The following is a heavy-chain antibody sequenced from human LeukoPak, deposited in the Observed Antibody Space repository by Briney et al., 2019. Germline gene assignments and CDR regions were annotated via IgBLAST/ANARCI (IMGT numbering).Heavy chain of an antibody. J-gene: IGHJ4*02. CDR2: ISAYNGNT. D-gene: IGHD3-22*01. CDR3: ARVQSTHYYDSSGYYNY. V-gene: IGHV1-18*01. Sequence: ASVKLSCKASGYTYTSYGIRCVRQAPGQGLAWMGWISAYNGNTNYAQKLQGRVTMTTDTSTITAYMELRSLRSDDTAVYYCARVQSTHYYDSSGYYNYWGQGTLVSVSS. CDR1: GYTYTSYG.